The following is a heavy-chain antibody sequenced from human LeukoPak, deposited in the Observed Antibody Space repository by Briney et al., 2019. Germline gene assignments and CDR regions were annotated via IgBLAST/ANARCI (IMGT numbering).Heavy chain of an antibody. CDR3: ARDSSSSNYYYYYMDV. CDR1: GGSISSYY. CDR2: IYTSGST. J-gene: IGHJ6*03. Sequence: PSETLSLTCTVSGGSISSYYWSWIRQPAGKGLEWIGRIYTSGSTNYNPSLKSRVTMSVDTSKNQFSLKLSSVTAADTAVYYCARDSSSSNYYYYYMDVWGKGTTVTVSS. V-gene: IGHV4-4*07. D-gene: IGHD6-6*01.